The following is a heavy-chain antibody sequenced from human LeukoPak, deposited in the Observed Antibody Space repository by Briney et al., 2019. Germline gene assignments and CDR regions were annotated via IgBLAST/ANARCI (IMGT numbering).Heavy chain of an antibody. J-gene: IGHJ5*02. V-gene: IGHV3-21*04. CDR1: GFSFSSCS. Sequence: GGSLRLSCAASGFSFSSCSMNWVRQAPGKGLEWVSSISSSSRFIYYADSVKGRFTISRDNSKNTLYLQMNSLRAEDTAVYYCTKILVVVAANNWFDPWGQGTLVTVSS. D-gene: IGHD2-15*01. CDR2: ISSSSRFI. CDR3: TKILVVVAANNWFDP.